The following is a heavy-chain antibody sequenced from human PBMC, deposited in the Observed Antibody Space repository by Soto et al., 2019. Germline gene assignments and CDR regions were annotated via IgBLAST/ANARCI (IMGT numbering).Heavy chain of an antibody. V-gene: IGHV4-34*01. J-gene: IGHJ4*02. CDR1: GGSFSGYY. CDR2: INHSEST. Sequence: SETLSLTCAVYGGSFSGYYWSWIRQPPGKGLEWIGEINHSESTNYNPSLKSRVTISVDTSKNQFSLKLSSVTAADTAVYYCARVRSSSSRLDYWGQGTLVTVSS. CDR3: ARVRSSSSRLDY. D-gene: IGHD6-13*01.